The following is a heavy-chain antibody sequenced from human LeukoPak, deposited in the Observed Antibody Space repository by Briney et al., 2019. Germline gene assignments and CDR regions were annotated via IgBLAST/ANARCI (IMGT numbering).Heavy chain of an antibody. J-gene: IGHJ5*02. CDR1: RFTFRNYA. D-gene: IGHD3-10*01. Sequence: SGGSLRLSCAASRFTFRNYAMSWVRQAPGKGLEWVSAITNSGGTTYYADSVKGRFTISRDNSKNTLYLQMNSLRAEDTAVYYCAKFLGVSVWYGISGPWGQGTLVTVSS. V-gene: IGHV3-23*01. CDR2: ITNSGGTT. CDR3: AKFLGVSVWYGISGP.